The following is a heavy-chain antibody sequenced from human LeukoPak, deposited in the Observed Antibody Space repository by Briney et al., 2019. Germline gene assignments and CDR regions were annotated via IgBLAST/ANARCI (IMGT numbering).Heavy chain of an antibody. Sequence: PGGSLRLSCVASGFGFRNYGMHWVRQATGKGLEWVSFIWSDGNNKKYGDSVKGRFTISRDNSNNMLYLQMDSLRPEDTGVYYCAKDPGASVPGFYMDVWGKGTTVTVSS. D-gene: IGHD2-8*02. J-gene: IGHJ6*03. CDR1: GFGFRNYG. V-gene: IGHV3-30*02. CDR2: IWSDGNNK. CDR3: AKDPGASVPGFYMDV.